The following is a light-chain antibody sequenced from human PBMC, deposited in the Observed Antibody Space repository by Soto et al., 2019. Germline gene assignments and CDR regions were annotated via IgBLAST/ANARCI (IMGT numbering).Light chain of an antibody. CDR1: QGISNH. J-gene: IGKJ5*01. CDR3: LHHHNFPIT. Sequence: DIQMTPSPSAMSASAVDKVTITCRASQGISNHLVWFQQKPGQVPKRLIYDASVLQPGVSSRFSGSGSGTDFTLTISSLQPEEFATDDCLHHHNFPITVGQGTRLEIK. CDR2: DAS. V-gene: IGKV1-17*03.